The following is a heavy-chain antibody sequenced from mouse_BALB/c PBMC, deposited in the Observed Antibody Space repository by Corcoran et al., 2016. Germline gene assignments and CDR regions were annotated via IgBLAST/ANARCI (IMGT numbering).Heavy chain of an antibody. CDR1: DYSITSGYY. CDR3: ARDLHYYGYRYFDV. J-gene: IGHJ1*01. D-gene: IGHD1-2*01. V-gene: IGHV3-6*02. CDR2: ISYDGSN. Sequence: DVQLQESGPGLVKPSQSLSLTCSVSDYSITSGYYWNWVRQFPGNKLEWMGYISYDGSNNYNPSLKNRISITRDTSKNQFFLNLNSVTTEDTATYYCARDLHYYGYRYFDVWGAGTTVTVSS.